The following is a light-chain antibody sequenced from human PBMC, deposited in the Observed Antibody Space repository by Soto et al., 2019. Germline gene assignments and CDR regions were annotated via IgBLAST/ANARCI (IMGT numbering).Light chain of an antibody. J-gene: IGKJ2*01. CDR2: WAS. CDR3: QQYYSSPHT. V-gene: IGKV4-1*01. CDR1: QTVLYSSNNQNY. Sequence: DIVMTQSPDSLAVSLGERATFNCKSSQTVLYSSNNQNYLAWYQQKPGQPPKLLIYWASTRESGVPDRFSGSGSGTDFTLNISSLQAEDVAVYYCQQYYSSPHTFGQGTKLEIK.